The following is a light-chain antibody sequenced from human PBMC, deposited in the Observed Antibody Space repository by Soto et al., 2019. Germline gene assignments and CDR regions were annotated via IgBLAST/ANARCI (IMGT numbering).Light chain of an antibody. V-gene: IGKV1-39*01. J-gene: IGKJ1*01. Sequence: DIQMTQSPSSLSASVGDRVTITCRASQSISNYLNWYQQKPGKAPKLLISSASTLQTGVPSRFSVSRSGTDFTLTISSLHPEDFATYYCQQSYSTPPTFGQGTKVEIK. CDR1: QSISNY. CDR3: QQSYSTPPT. CDR2: SAS.